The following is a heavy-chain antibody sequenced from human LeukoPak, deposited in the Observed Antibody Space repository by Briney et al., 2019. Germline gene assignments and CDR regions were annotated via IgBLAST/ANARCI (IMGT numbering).Heavy chain of an antibody. V-gene: IGHV5-51*01. D-gene: IGHD6-19*01. CDR2: IYPGDSDT. CDR3: ARPGSGTGWYLGDAFDI. J-gene: IGHJ3*02. Sequence: GESLKISCKGSGYSFTSYWIGWVRQMPGKGLEWMGIIYPGDSDTRYSPSFQGQVTISADKSISTAYLQWSSLKASDTAMYYCARPGSGTGWYLGDAFDIWGQGTMVTVSS. CDR1: GYSFTSYW.